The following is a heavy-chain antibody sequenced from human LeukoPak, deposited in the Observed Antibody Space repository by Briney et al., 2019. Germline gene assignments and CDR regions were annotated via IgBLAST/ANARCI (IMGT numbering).Heavy chain of an antibody. CDR3: ARERKSGSSNWFDP. D-gene: IGHD3-10*01. V-gene: IGHV1-3*03. J-gene: IGHJ5*02. CDR1: GFTFSSYS. Sequence: GGSLRLSCAASGFTFSSYSMNWVRQAPGQRLEWMGWINPGNGDTKYSPEFQGRVIFTRDTSATTAYMELSSLTSDDMTIYYCARERKSGSSNWFDPWGQGTLVTVSS. CDR2: INPGNGDT.